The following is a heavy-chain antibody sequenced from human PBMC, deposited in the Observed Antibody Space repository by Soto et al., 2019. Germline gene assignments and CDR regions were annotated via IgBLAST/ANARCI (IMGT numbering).Heavy chain of an antibody. Sequence: PSETLSITCAVYGGSFSGYYWSWIRQPPGKGLEWIGEINHSGSTNYNPSLKSRVTISVDTSKNQFSLKLSSVTAADTAVYYCARSDYGDQYYYYMDVWGKGTTVTVSS. J-gene: IGHJ6*03. D-gene: IGHD4-17*01. CDR2: INHSGST. CDR3: ARSDYGDQYYYYMDV. V-gene: IGHV4-34*01. CDR1: GGSFSGYY.